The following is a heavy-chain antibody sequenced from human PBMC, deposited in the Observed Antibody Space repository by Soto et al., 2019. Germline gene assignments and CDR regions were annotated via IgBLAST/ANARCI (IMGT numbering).Heavy chain of an antibody. Sequence: LRLSCAASGFTFSDYYMSWIRQAPGKGLEWVSYISSSSSYTNYADSVKGRFTISRDNAKNSLYLQMNSLRAEDTAVYYCARPSSGYYLNPFDYWGQGTLVTVSS. J-gene: IGHJ4*02. CDR2: ISSSSSYT. CDR3: ARPSSGYYLNPFDY. V-gene: IGHV3-11*06. CDR1: GFTFSDYY. D-gene: IGHD3-22*01.